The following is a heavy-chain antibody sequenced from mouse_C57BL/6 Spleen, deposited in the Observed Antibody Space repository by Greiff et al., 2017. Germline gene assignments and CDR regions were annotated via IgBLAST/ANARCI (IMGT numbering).Heavy chain of an antibody. CDR3: AIPIYYDYDGGGYVDY. J-gene: IGHJ2*01. CDR1: GYTFTSYW. CDR2: IYPGSGST. Sequence: QVQLQQPGAELVKPGASVKMSCKASGYTFTSYWITWVKQRPGQGLEWIGDIYPGSGSTNYNEKFKSKATLTVDTSSSTAYMQLSSLTSEDSAVYYCAIPIYYDYDGGGYVDYWGQGTTLTVSS. D-gene: IGHD2-4*01. V-gene: IGHV1-55*01.